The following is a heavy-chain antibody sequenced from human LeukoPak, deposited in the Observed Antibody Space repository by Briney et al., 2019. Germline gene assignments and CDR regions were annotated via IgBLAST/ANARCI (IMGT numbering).Heavy chain of an antibody. CDR1: GYTFTTYY. CDR2: INPSGGST. J-gene: IGHJ4*02. D-gene: IGHD5-24*01. Sequence: ASVKVSCRTSGYTFTTYYLHWVRQAPGQGLEWMGVINPSGGSTIYAQKFQDRVAMTRDTPTSTVYMDLSSLIAADTAIYYCARAIERGRRFDYWGQGTLVTVSS. CDR3: ARAIERGRRFDY. V-gene: IGHV1-46*01.